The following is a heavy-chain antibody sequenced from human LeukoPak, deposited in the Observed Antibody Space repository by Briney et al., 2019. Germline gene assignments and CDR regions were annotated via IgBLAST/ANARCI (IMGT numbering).Heavy chain of an antibody. Sequence: ASVKVSCKASGYTFTSYGISWMRQAPGQGLEWMGWTNTNTGNPTYAQGFTGRFVFSLDTSVSTAYLQISSLKAEDTAVYYCASGDRQWLVPSTFDYWGQGTLVTVSS. CDR2: TNTNTGNP. CDR1: GYTFTSYG. J-gene: IGHJ4*02. CDR3: ASGDRQWLVPSTFDY. V-gene: IGHV7-4-1*02. D-gene: IGHD6-19*01.